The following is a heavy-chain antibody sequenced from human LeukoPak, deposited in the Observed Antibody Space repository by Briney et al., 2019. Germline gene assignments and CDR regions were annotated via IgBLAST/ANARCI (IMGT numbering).Heavy chain of an antibody. Sequence: GGSLRLSCAASGFTFSSYAMSWVRQAPGKGLEWVSSLSVSGGSTYYADSVKGRFTISRDNSKNTIYLQMNSLRAEDTAVYYCAKLVAASGGYYFDYWGQGTLVTVSS. CDR3: AKLVAASGGYYFDY. CDR1: GFTFSSYA. V-gene: IGHV3-23*01. D-gene: IGHD2-15*01. CDR2: LSVSGGST. J-gene: IGHJ4*02.